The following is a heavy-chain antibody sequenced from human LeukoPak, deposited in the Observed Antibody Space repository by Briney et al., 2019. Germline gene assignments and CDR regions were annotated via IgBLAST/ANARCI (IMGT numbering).Heavy chain of an antibody. CDR1: GGSLSGFY. Sequence: LSLTCAVYGGSLSGFYWSWIRQAPGKGLEWVSYISSSGSTIYYADSVKGRFTISRDNAKNSLYLQMNSLRAEDTAVYYCARDLMGIAYRGAFYYWGQGTLVTVSS. CDR2: ISSSGSTI. J-gene: IGHJ4*02. D-gene: IGHD6-13*01. V-gene: IGHV3-11*01. CDR3: ARDLMGIAYRGAFYY.